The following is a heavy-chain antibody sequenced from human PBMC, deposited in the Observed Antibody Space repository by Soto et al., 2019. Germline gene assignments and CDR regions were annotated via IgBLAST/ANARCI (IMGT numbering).Heavy chain of an antibody. CDR3: VKGGWLDF. CDR1: GFTFSTYV. Sequence: ESGGGLVQPGGSLRLSCAASGFTFSTYVMSWVRQAPGKGLGWVSAISSGGDTTYYADSVKGRFSISRDNSKNTLYLQMNSLRAEDTALYYCVKGGWLDFWGQGTLVTVSS. CDR2: ISSGGDTT. V-gene: IGHV3-23*01. J-gene: IGHJ4*02. D-gene: IGHD6-19*01.